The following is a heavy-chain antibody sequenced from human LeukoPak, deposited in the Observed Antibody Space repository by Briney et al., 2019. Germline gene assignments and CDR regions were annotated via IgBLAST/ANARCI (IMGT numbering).Heavy chain of an antibody. V-gene: IGHV3-30*02. CDR2: IRYDGSNK. CDR3: ARFTTVTTSWYFDL. CDR1: GFTFSSYG. Sequence: GGSLRLSCAASGFTFSSYGMHWVRQAPGKGLEWVAFIRYDGSNKYYADSVKGRFTISRDNSKNTLYLQMNSLRAEDTAVYYCARFTTVTTSWYFDLWGRGTLVTVSS. D-gene: IGHD4-17*01. J-gene: IGHJ2*01.